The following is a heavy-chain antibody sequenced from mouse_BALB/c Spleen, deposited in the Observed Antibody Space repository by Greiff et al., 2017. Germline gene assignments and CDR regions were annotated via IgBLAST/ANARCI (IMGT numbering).Heavy chain of an antibody. J-gene: IGHJ4*01. Sequence: EVQRVESGGGLVKPGGSLKLSCAASGFTFSDYYMYWVRQTPEKRLEWVATISDGGSYTYYPDSVKGRFTISRDNAKNNLYLQMSSLKSEDTAMYYCAREGRYDAMDYWGQGTSVTVSS. CDR2: ISDGGSYT. CDR1: GFTFSDYY. V-gene: IGHV5-4*02. CDR3: AREGRYDAMDY.